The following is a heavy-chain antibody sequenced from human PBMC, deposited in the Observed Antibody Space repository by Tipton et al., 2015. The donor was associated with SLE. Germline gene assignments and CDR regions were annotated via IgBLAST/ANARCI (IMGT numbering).Heavy chain of an antibody. CDR1: GGSISSYY. CDR2: IYYSGST. Sequence: TLSLTCTVSGGSISSYYRSWIRQPPGKGLEWIGYIYYSGSTNYNPSLKSRVTMSVDTSKNQFSLKLSSVTAADTAVYYCASVVVPAAIVSYMDVWGKGTTVTVSS. D-gene: IGHD2-2*02. J-gene: IGHJ6*03. V-gene: IGHV4-59*12. CDR3: ASVVVPAAIVSYMDV.